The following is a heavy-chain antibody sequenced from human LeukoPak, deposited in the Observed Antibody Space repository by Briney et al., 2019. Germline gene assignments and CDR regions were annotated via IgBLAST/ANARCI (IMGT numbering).Heavy chain of an antibody. CDR3: AGEDNSSGYRPFDI. CDR1: GYTFTGYY. CDR2: INPNNGGT. V-gene: IGHV1-2*06. Sequence: GASVKVSCTASGYTFTGYYTHWVRQAPGQGLEWMGRINPNNGGTNYAQKFQGRVTMTRDMSMSTAYVELSRLRFDDTAVYYCAGEDNSSGYRPFDIWGQGTMVTVPS. D-gene: IGHD3-22*01. J-gene: IGHJ3*02.